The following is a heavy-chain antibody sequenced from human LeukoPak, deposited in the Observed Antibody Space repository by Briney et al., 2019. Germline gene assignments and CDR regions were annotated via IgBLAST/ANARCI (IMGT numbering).Heavy chain of an antibody. CDR2: IGWNSGDI. CDR1: AFTFDDNA. V-gene: IGHV3-9*01. J-gene: IGHJ4*02. Sequence: GRSLTLSRAASAFTFDDNAMHWARQEPGKGREWDSCIGWNSGDIGYADSVKGRFTSSRDNAKNSLYLQMNSLRAEDTALYYCARDSGSYSSYFDYWGEGTLVTVSS. D-gene: IGHD1-26*01. CDR3: ARDSGSYSSYFDY.